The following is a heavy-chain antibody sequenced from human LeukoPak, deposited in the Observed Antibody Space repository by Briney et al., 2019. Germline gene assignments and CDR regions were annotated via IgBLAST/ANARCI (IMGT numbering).Heavy chain of an antibody. J-gene: IGHJ5*02. D-gene: IGHD2-15*01. Sequence: ASVKVSCKASGYTFTGYYMHWVRQAPGQGLEWMGRITPNSGGTNYAQKFQGRVTMTRDTSISTAYMELSRLRSDDTAVYYCARDKAVAAATFWFDPWGQGTLVTVSS. CDR2: ITPNSGGT. CDR1: GYTFTGYY. V-gene: IGHV1-2*06. CDR3: ARDKAVAAATFWFDP.